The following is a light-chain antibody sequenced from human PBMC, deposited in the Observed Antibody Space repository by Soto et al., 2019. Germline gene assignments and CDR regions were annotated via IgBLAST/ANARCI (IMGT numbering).Light chain of an antibody. V-gene: IGKV1-39*01. J-gene: IGKJ1*01. Sequence: DIPMTQSPSSLSASVGDRVTITCRASQSISSYLNWYHQKPGKAPKLLIYAASSLQSGVPSRFSGSGSGTDFTLTISSLQPEDFATYYCQQSYSTVWTFGQGTKVEIK. CDR3: QQSYSTVWT. CDR2: AAS. CDR1: QSISSY.